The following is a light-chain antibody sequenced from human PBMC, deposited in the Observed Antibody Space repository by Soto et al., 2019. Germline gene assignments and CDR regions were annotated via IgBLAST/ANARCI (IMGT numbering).Light chain of an antibody. CDR2: DVS. CDR1: SSDVGGYNS. CDR3: SSYTSSSTVV. V-gene: IGLV2-14*01. Sequence: QSALTQPASVSGSPGQSITISYSGTSSDVGGYNSVSWYQQHPGKAPKVMIYDVSNRPSGVSNRFSGSKSGNTASLTISGLQAEDEADYYCSSYTSSSTVVFGGGTKLTVL. J-gene: IGLJ3*02.